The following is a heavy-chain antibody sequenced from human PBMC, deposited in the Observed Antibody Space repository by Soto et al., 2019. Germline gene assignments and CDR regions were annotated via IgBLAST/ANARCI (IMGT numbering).Heavy chain of an antibody. CDR3: ARGGGLWFGEYYFDY. V-gene: IGHV4-4*02. CDR1: GGSISSSNW. J-gene: IGHJ4*02. Sequence: SETLSLTCAVSGGSISSSNWWSWVRQPPGKGLEWIGEIYHSGSTNYNPSLKSRVTISVDRSKNQFSLKLSSVTAADTAVYYCARGGGLWFGEYYFDYWGQGTLVTVSS. CDR2: IYHSGST. D-gene: IGHD3-10*01.